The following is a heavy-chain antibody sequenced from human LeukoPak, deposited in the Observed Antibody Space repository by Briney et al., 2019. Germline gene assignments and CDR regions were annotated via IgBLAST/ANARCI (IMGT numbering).Heavy chain of an antibody. CDR3: ARHRIAVRGAFDI. V-gene: IGHV4-39*01. CDR1: GGSISSSSYY. CDR2: IYYSGST. D-gene: IGHD6-19*01. J-gene: IGHJ3*02. Sequence: PSETLSLTCTVSGGSISSSSYYWGWIRQPPGKGLEWIGSIYYSGSTYYNPSLKSRVTISVDTSKNQFSLKLSSVTAADTAVYYCARHRIAVRGAFDIWGQGTMVTVSS.